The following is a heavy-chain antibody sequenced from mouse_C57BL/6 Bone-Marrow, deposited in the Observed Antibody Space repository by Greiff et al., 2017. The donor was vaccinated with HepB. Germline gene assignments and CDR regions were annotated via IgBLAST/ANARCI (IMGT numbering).Heavy chain of an antibody. CDR2: IWWDDDK. CDR1: GFSLSTFGMG. V-gene: IGHV8-8*01. J-gene: IGHJ3*01. Sequence: QVTLKESGPGILQPSQTLSLTCSFSGFSLSTFGMGVGWIRQPSGKGLEWLAHIWWDDDKYYNPALKSRLTISKDTSKNQVFLKIANVDTADTATYYCARIDPLYYGSSYGWFAYWGQGTLVTVSA. CDR3: ARIDPLYYGSSYGWFAY. D-gene: IGHD1-1*01.